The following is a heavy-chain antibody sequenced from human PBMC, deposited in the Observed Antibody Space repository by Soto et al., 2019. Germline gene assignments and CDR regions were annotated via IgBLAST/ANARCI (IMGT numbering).Heavy chain of an antibody. J-gene: IGHJ4*02. CDR3: ARALRYCSGGSCYSLGAYFDY. CDR2: INPNSGGT. V-gene: IGHV1-2*04. D-gene: IGHD2-15*01. CDR1: GYTFTGYY. Sequence: GASVKVSCKASGYTFTGYYMHWVRQAPGQGLEWMGWINPNSGGTNYAQKFQGWVTMTRDTSISTAYMELSRLRSDDTAVYYCARALRYCSGGSCYSLGAYFDYRGQGTLVTVSS.